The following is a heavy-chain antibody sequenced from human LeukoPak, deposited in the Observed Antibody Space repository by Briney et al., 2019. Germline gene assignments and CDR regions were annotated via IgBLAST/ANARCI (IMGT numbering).Heavy chain of an antibody. CDR2: ISYDGSNK. V-gene: IGHV3-30*04. J-gene: IGHJ5*02. D-gene: IGHD5-18*01. Sequence: GGSLRLSCAASGFTFSSYAMHWVRQAPGKGLEWVAVISYDGSNKYYADSVKGRFTISRDNSKNTLYLQMNSLRAEDTAVYYCARVRKGYSYVFWFDPWGQGTLVTVSS. CDR3: ARVRKGYSYVFWFDP. CDR1: GFTFSSYA.